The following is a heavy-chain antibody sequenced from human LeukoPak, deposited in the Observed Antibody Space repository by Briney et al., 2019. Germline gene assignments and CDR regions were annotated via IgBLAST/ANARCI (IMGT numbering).Heavy chain of an antibody. D-gene: IGHD5-24*01. CDR2: IYYSGNT. V-gene: IGHV4-39*01. J-gene: IGHJ4*02. Sequence: PSETLSLTCTVSGGSISSSSSYWGWIRQPPGKGLEWIGTIYYSGNTYYNPSLKSRVTISVDTSKNQFSLKLSSVTAADTAVYYCARAAGDGYNLDYWGQGTLVTVSS. CDR1: GGSISSSSSY. CDR3: ARAAGDGYNLDY.